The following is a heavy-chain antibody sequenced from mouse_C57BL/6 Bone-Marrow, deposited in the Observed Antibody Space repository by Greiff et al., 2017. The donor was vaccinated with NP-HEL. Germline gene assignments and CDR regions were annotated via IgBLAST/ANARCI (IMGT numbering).Heavy chain of an antibody. Sequence: EVQLVESGGGLVKPGGSLKLSCAASGFTFSSYAMSWVRQTPEKRLEWVATISRDNAKNNLYLQMSHLKSEDTAMYYCARGYYYWGQGTTLTVSS. J-gene: IGHJ2*01. V-gene: IGHV5-4*01. CDR1: GFTFSSYA. D-gene: IGHD2-14*01. CDR3: ARGYYY.